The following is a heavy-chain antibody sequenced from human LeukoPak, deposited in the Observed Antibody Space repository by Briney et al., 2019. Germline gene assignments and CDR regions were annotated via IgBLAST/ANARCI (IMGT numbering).Heavy chain of an antibody. J-gene: IGHJ4*02. CDR3: ARVSTLYSSSILDY. CDR1: GGSISNYY. V-gene: IGHV4-59*01. D-gene: IGHD6-6*01. CDR2: IYYSGNT. Sequence: PSETLSLTCTVAGGSISNYYWSWIRQPPGKGLEWIGYIYYSGNTYYNPSLKSRVTISVDTSKNQFSLKLSSVTAADTAVYYCARVSTLYSSSILDYWGQGTLVTVSS.